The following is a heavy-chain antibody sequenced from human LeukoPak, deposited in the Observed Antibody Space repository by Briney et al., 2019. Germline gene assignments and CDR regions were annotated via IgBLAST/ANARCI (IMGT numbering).Heavy chain of an antibody. Sequence: GGSLRLSCAASGFTFRSYGMHWVRQAPGKGLEWVAIVWHDGNNKYYADSVKGRFTVSRDNSKDTVSLQLNSLRAEDTAVYYCARGSGAAAGAFDYWGQGTLVTVPS. CDR1: GFTFRSYG. CDR3: ARGSGAAAGAFDY. D-gene: IGHD6-13*01. J-gene: IGHJ4*02. V-gene: IGHV3-33*01. CDR2: VWHDGNNK.